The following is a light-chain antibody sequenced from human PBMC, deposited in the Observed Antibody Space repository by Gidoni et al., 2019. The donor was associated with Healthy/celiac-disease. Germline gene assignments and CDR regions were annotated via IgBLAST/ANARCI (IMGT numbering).Light chain of an antibody. J-gene: IGKJ1*01. CDR1: QSISSW. CDR2: KAS. Sequence: DIQMTQSPSTLSASVGDRVTITCRLSQSISSWLAWYQQKPGKAPKLLIYKASSLESGVPSRFSGSGSGTELTLTISSLKPDDFATEYCQQYNSYSPETFGQGTKVEIK. CDR3: QQYNSYSPET. V-gene: IGKV1-5*03.